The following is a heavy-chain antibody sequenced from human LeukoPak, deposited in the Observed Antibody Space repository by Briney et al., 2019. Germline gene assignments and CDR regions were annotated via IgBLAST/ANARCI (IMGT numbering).Heavy chain of an antibody. CDR3: AKDEVEDGCPAY. CDR1: GFTFSSYA. CDR2: ISGSGGST. J-gene: IGHJ4*02. D-gene: IGHD5-24*01. Sequence: GGSLRLSCAASGFTFSSYAMSWLGQAPGKGLEWVSAISGSGGSTYYADSVKGRFTISRDNSKNTLYLQMNSLRAEDTAVYYCAKDEVEDGCPAYWGQGTLVTVSS. V-gene: IGHV3-23*01.